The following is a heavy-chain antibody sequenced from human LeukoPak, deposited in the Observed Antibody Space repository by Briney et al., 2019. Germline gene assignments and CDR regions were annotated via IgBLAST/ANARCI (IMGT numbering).Heavy chain of an antibody. CDR2: INHSGST. D-gene: IGHD3-22*01. CDR3: ARVSPNYYDSSGYPYYFDY. J-gene: IGHJ4*02. V-gene: IGHV4-34*01. Sequence: KPSETLSLTCAVYGGSFSGYYWSWIRQPPGKGLEWIGEINHSGSTNYNPSLKSRVTISVDTSKNQFSLKLSSVTAADTAVYYCARVSPNYYDSSGYPYYFDYWGQGTLVTVSS. CDR1: GGSFSGYY.